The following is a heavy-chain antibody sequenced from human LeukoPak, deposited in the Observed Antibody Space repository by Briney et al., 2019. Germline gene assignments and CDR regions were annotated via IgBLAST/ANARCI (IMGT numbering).Heavy chain of an antibody. Sequence: SETLSLTCTVSGGSISSSSYYWGWIRQPPGKGLEWIGSIYYSGSTYYNPSLKSRVTISVDTSKNQFSLKLSSVTAAGTAVYYCARPLTGTNWYFDLWGRGTLVTVSS. CDR1: GGSISSSSYY. J-gene: IGHJ2*01. D-gene: IGHD1/OR15-1a*01. V-gene: IGHV4-39*01. CDR2: IYYSGST. CDR3: ARPLTGTNWYFDL.